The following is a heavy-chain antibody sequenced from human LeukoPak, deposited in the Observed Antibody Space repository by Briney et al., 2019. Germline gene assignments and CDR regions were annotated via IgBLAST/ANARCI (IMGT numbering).Heavy chain of an antibody. Sequence: GGSLRLSCAASGFTFSSYSMNWVRQAPGKGLEWVSSISSSSSYIYYADSVKGRFTISRDNAKNSLYLQMNSLRAEDTAVYYCARDHLDDPYYDFRSGYYNYGMDVWGQGTTVTVSS. J-gene: IGHJ6*02. D-gene: IGHD3-3*01. CDR2: ISSSSSYI. CDR1: GFTFSSYS. CDR3: ARDHLDDPYYDFRSGYYNYGMDV. V-gene: IGHV3-21*01.